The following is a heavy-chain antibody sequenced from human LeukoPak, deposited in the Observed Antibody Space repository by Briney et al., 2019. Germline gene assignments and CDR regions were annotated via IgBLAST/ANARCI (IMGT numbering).Heavy chain of an antibody. J-gene: IGHJ4*02. Sequence: GGSLRLSCAASGFTFSSYGMHWVRQAPGKGLEWVAVISYDGSNKYYADSVKGRFTISRDNSKNTLYLQMNSLRAEDTAVYYCARGDLAALGRPCDYWGQGTLVTVSS. V-gene: IGHV3-30*03. CDR1: GFTFSSYG. CDR2: ISYDGSNK. D-gene: IGHD2-21*02. CDR3: ARGDLAALGRPCDY.